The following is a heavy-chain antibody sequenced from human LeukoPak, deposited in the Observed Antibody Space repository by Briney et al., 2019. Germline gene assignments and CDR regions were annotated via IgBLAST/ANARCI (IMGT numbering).Heavy chain of an antibody. Sequence: SETLSLTCTVSDDSIRNYYWSWVRQPPGKGLEWVGHIYYSGSTSYNPTLKSRVTMSVDSSKNQFSLTLSSVTAADTAVYFCAGTDLIAVAGRLDCWGKGTLVTVSS. CDR2: IYYSGST. J-gene: IGHJ4*02. CDR1: DDSIRNYY. D-gene: IGHD6-19*01. CDR3: AGTDLIAVAGRLDC. V-gene: IGHV4-59*01.